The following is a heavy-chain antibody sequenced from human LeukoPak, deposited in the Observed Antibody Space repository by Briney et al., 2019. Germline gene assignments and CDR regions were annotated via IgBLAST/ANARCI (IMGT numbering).Heavy chain of an antibody. CDR2: ISYDGSNK. CDR3: ARGPQVYYDILTGYSRTDYYYYGMDV. Sequence: GSLRLSCAASGFTFSSYAMHWVRQAPGKGLEWVAVISYDGSNKYYADSVKGRFTISRDNSKNTLYLQMNSLRAGDTAVYYCARGPQVYYDILTGYSRTDYYYYGMDVWGQGTTVTVSS. D-gene: IGHD3-9*01. V-gene: IGHV3-30*04. CDR1: GFTFSSYA. J-gene: IGHJ6*02.